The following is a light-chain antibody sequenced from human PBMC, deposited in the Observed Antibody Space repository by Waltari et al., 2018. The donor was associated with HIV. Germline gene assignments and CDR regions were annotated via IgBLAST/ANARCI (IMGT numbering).Light chain of an antibody. CDR3: QSADITSTYVV. J-gene: IGLJ2*01. V-gene: IGLV3-25*03. Sequence: SYELTQPPSVSVSPGQTATITCSGHALPKQYAYWYQQKPGQAPVLVISKDSERPSKIPERFSGSSSGTTVTLTISAVQAEDEGDYYCQSADITSTYVVFGGGTKLTVL. CDR2: KDS. CDR1: ALPKQY.